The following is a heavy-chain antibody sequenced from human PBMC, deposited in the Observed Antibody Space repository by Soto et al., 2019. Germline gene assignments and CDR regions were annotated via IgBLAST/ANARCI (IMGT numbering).Heavy chain of an antibody. CDR2: TYYRSKWYN. D-gene: IGHD5-12*01. J-gene: IGHJ6*02. Sequence: KQSQTLSLTCAISGDSVSSNSAAWNWIRQSPSRGLEWLGRTYYRSKWYNDYAVSVKSRITINPDTSKNQFSLQLNSVTPEDTAVYYCARGGGDIVATIKENYYYYYGMDVWGQGTTVTVSS. CDR3: ARGGGDIVATIKENYYYYYGMDV. CDR1: GDSVSSNSAA. V-gene: IGHV6-1*01.